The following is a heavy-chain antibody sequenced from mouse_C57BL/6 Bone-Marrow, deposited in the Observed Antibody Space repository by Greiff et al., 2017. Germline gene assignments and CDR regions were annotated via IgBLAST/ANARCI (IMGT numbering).Heavy chain of an antibody. CDR2: IYPGSGST. Sequence: VQLQQSGAELVKPGASVKMSCKASGYTFTSYWITWVKQRPGQGLEWIGDIYPGSGSTNYNEKFKSKATLTVDTSSSTAYMQLSSLTSEDSAVYYWARPYDRNYWYFDVWGTGTTVTVSS. D-gene: IGHD2-14*01. J-gene: IGHJ1*03. CDR1: GYTFTSYW. V-gene: IGHV1-55*01. CDR3: ARPYDRNYWYFDV.